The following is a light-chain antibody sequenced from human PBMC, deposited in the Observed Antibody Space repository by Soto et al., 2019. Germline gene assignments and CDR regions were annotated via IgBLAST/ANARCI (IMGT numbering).Light chain of an antibody. Sequence: EIVLTQSPGTLSFSLGERATLSCRASQSISSTSLAWYQQKPGQAPRLLIYGASTRATGIPDRFSGSESGTDFTLTISRLEPEDFVVYYCQQYGNSPFTFGQGTRLEI. CDR1: QSISSTS. CDR2: GAS. CDR3: QQYGNSPFT. J-gene: IGKJ5*01. V-gene: IGKV3-20*01.